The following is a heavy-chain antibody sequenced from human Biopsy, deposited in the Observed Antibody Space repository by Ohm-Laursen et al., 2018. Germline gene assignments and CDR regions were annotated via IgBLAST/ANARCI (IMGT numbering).Heavy chain of an antibody. CDR3: ASVVLGATNDAFDL. J-gene: IGHJ3*01. CDR1: GGDINNYY. V-gene: IGHV4-4*07. Sequence: GTLSLPCNVSGGDINNYYWSWIRQPAGKGLEWIGRIYPGGSSKYNPSLKSRVTMSEGTSKKQLSLRVRSVTDADTGMYYCASVVLGATNDAFDLWGQGTMVVVSS. CDR2: IYPGGSS. D-gene: IGHD2-2*01.